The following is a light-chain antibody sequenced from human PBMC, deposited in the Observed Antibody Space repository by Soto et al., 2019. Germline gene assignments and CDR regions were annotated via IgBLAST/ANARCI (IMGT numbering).Light chain of an antibody. Sequence: QSVLTQPPSASGSPGQSVTISCTGTSSDVGGYNYVSWYQQEPGKAPKLMIYEVTKRPSGVPDRFSGSRSGNTASLPVSGLQAEDEADYYCSSHTGSSNFYGFGTGTKVTVL. CDR3: SSHTGSSNFYG. V-gene: IGLV2-8*01. CDR2: EVT. CDR1: SSDVGGYNY. J-gene: IGLJ1*01.